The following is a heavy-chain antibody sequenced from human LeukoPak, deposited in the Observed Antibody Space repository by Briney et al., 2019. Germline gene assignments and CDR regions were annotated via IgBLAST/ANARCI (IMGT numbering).Heavy chain of an antibody. CDR2: ISGSGGST. V-gene: IGHV3-23*01. CDR1: GFTFSSYG. Sequence: GGSLRLSCAASGFTFSSYGMSWVRQAPGKGLEWVSAISGSGGSTYYADSVKGRFTISRDNSKNTLYLQMNSLRAEDTAVYYCAKDSSEKRAYSGSYFDYWGQGTLVTVSS. CDR3: AKDSSEKRAYSGSYFDY. J-gene: IGHJ4*02. D-gene: IGHD1-26*01.